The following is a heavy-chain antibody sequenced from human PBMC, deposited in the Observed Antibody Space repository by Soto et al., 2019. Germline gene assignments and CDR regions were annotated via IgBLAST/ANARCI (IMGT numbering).Heavy chain of an antibody. CDR3: ERDLARGINKIGLELHY. D-gene: IGHD3-22*01. CDR2: ISYYGSNK. Sequence: QVQLVESGGGVVQPGRSLRLYCEASGFTFSNYALHWVRQAPGQGLEWRAFISYYGSNKYYADSLKGRFTISRDNSKNKVYLQMNSGRVEDTAVYYCERDLARGINKIGLELHYWGQGVLVT. CDR1: GFTFSNYA. V-gene: IGHV3-30*04. J-gene: IGHJ4*02.